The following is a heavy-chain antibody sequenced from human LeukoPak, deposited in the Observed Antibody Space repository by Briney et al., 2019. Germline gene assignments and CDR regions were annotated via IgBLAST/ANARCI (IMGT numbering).Heavy chain of an antibody. CDR3: ARVVRIGFGELFLYYYYYYMDV. J-gene: IGHJ6*03. D-gene: IGHD3-10*01. Sequence: ASVKVSCKASGYTFTSYGISWVRQAPGQGLEWMGWISAYNGNTNYAQKLQGRVTMTTDTSTSTAYMELRSLRSDDTAVYYCARVVRIGFGELFLYYYYYYMDVWGEGTTVTISS. CDR2: ISAYNGNT. CDR1: GYTFTSYG. V-gene: IGHV1-18*01.